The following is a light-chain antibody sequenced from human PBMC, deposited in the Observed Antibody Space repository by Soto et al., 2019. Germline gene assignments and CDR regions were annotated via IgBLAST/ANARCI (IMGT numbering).Light chain of an antibody. CDR1: SSNIGRNN. J-gene: IGLJ2*01. Sequence: QSVLTQPPSASGTPEQRVTISCSGSSSNIGRNNVFWFQQLPGTAPKLLIYTNDQRPSGVPDRFSGSKSGTSASLAISGLRSEDEADYYCAAWDDSLSGVVFGGGTKLTVL. CDR3: AAWDDSLSGVV. V-gene: IGLV1-47*01. CDR2: TND.